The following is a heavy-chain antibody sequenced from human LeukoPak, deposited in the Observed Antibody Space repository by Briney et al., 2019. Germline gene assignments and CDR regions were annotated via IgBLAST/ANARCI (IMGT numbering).Heavy chain of an antibody. J-gene: IGHJ3*02. CDR2: IISHGSST. Sequence: GGSLRLSCAASGFTFSSYWMHWVRQAPGKGLVWVSRIISHGSSTSYADSVKGRFTISRDNAKNTLYLQMNSLRAEDTAVYYCAKGNVVVPAATWAFDIWGQGTMVTVSS. CDR3: AKGNVVVPAATWAFDI. CDR1: GFTFSSYW. D-gene: IGHD2-2*01. V-gene: IGHV3-74*01.